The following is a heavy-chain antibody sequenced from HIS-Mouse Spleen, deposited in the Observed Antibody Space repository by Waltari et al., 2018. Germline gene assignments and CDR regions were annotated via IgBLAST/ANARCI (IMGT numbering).Heavy chain of an antibody. Sequence: QVQLVQSGAEVKKPGASVKVSCKASGYTFTGYYMHWVRQAPGQGLEWMGWINPNMGGTNYEQKFKGRVTMTRDTSIRTAYMELSRLRSDDTAVYYCAGNYGSGSLRYWGQGTLVTVSS. CDR2: INPNMGGT. J-gene: IGHJ4*02. D-gene: IGHD3-10*01. V-gene: IGHV1-2*02. CDR1: GYTFTGYY. CDR3: AGNYGSGSLRY.